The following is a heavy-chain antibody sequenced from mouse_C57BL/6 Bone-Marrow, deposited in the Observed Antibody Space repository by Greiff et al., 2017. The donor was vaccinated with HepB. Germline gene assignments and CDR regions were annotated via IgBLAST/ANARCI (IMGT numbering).Heavy chain of an antibody. CDR2: IYPGSGST. V-gene: IGHV1-55*01. J-gene: IGHJ1*03. D-gene: IGHD2-1*01. Sequence: VKLQQPGAELVKPGASVKMSCKASGYTFTSYWITWVKQRPGQGLEWIGDIYPGSGSTNYNEKFKSKATLTVDTSSSTAYMQLSSLTSEDSAVYYCAAGNYWYFDVWGTGTTVTVSS. CDR1: GYTFTSYW. CDR3: AAGNYWYFDV.